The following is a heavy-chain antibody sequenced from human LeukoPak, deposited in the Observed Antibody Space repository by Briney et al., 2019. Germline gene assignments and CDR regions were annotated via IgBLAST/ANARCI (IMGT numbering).Heavy chain of an antibody. V-gene: IGHV4-59*01. CDR3: ARVRNSGTEVFDY. Sequence: PSETLSLTCTVSGGSISSYYWSWIRQPPGKGLEWIGYIYYSGSTNYNPSLKSRVTISVDTSKNQFSLKLSSVTAADTAVYYCARVRNSGTEVFDYWGQGTLVTVSS. CDR2: IYYSGST. CDR1: GGSISSYY. J-gene: IGHJ4*02. D-gene: IGHD2/OR15-2a*01.